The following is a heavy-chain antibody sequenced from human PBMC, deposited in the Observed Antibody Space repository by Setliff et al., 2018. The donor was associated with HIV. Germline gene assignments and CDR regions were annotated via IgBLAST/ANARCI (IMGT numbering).Heavy chain of an antibody. D-gene: IGHD2-8*01. J-gene: IGHJ4*02. CDR2: IIPIFGTA. CDR1: GGTFSSYV. Sequence: GASVKVSCKASGGTFSSYVISWVRQAPGQGLEWMGGIIPIFGTANNAQKFQGRVTITADESTSTAYMELSSLRSDDTAVCYCARKYCTNGVCYKTGEFDYWGQGTLVTVSS. V-gene: IGHV1-69*13. CDR3: ARKYCTNGVCYKTGEFDY.